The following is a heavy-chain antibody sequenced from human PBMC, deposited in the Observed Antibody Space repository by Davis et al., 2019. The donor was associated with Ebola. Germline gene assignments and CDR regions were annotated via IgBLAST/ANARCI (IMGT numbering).Heavy chain of an antibody. J-gene: IGHJ6*02. CDR3: ARDRAIMITFGGVPRGGMDV. V-gene: IGHV3-30*03. CDR1: GFTFSSYG. Sequence: GESLKISCAASGFTFSSYGMHWVRQAPGKGLEWVALISSDGSREYYADSVEGRFTISKDNSGNTLYLQMNSLRAEDTAVYYCARDRAIMITFGGVPRGGMDVWGQGTTVTVSS. D-gene: IGHD3-16*01. CDR2: ISSDGSRE.